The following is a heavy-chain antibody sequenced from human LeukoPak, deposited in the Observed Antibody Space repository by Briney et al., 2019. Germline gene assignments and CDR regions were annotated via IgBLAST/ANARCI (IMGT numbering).Heavy chain of an antibody. CDR3: ARGLKRIAARRTSRYFDY. V-gene: IGHV4-4*07. CDR2: IYTNGNT. CDR1: GASINNYY. Sequence: SETLSLTCTVSGASINNYYWGWIRQSAGKGLEWIGRIYTNGNTNYSPSLGGRVAISVDTSKNQFSLKLSSVTAADTAVYYCARGLKRIAARRTSRYFDYWGQGTLVTVSS. J-gene: IGHJ4*02. D-gene: IGHD6-6*01.